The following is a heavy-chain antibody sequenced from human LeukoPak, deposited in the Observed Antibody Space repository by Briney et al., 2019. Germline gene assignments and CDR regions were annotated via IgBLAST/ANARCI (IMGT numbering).Heavy chain of an antibody. Sequence: GGSLRLSCAASGFTVSSNYMSWVRQAPGKGLEWVSVIYSGGSTYYADSVKGRFTISRDNSKNTLYLQMNSLRAEDTAVYYCARDRDTAMANWFDPWGQGTLVTVSS. J-gene: IGHJ5*02. D-gene: IGHD5-18*01. CDR2: IYSGGST. CDR1: GFTVSSNY. V-gene: IGHV3-53*05. CDR3: ARDRDTAMANWFDP.